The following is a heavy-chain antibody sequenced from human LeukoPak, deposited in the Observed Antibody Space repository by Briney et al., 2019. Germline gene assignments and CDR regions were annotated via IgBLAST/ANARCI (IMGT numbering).Heavy chain of an antibody. D-gene: IGHD2-15*01. CDR2: INPNSGGT. V-gene: IGHV1-2*02. CDR3: ASSWRCSGGSSFDY. Sequence: ASVKVSFKASGYTFTGYYMHWVRQATGQGLEWMGWINPNSGGTNYAQKFQGRVTMTRDTSISTAYMELSRLRSDDTAVYYCASSWRCSGGSSFDYRGQGTLVTVSS. J-gene: IGHJ4*02. CDR1: GYTFTGYY.